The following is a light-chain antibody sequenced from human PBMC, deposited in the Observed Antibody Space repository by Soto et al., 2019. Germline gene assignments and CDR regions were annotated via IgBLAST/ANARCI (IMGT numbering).Light chain of an antibody. CDR1: NIGIKN. J-gene: IGLJ2*01. CDR3: QVWDSSLVV. CDR2: KDT. Sequence: SYELTQPLSVSVALGQTARIAGGGTNIGIKNVHWYQQKPGQAPVVVIYKDTNMPSGIPERFSGSSSGNTATLTISRAQVGDEADYYCQVWDSSLVVFGGGTKLTVL. V-gene: IGLV3-9*01.